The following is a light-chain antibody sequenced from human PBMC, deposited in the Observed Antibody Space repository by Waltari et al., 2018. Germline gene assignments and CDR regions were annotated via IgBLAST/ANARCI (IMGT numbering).Light chain of an antibody. CDR2: RAS. CDR1: QRISTW. CDR3: QLYNSYVMYT. V-gene: IGKV1-5*03. J-gene: IGKJ2*01. Sequence: SVGDRVTITCRASQRISTWLAWYQQKPGKAPKLLISRASTLESGVPSRFAGSGSGTEFTLTISSLQPDDFGTYYCQLYNSYVMYTFGQGTKLDIK.